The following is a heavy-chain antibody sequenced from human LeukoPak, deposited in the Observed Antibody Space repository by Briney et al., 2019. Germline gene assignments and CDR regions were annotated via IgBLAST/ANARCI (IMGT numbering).Heavy chain of an antibody. CDR1: GDSVGSGPNY. Sequence: SETLSLTCTVSGDSVGSGPNYWSWIRQSPMKGLEWIGWVYGGGHAYHNPSLLGRATISLDKSKNQFSLTLTSVTAADTVVYYCARAPRTYYYDSSGYDTLGRSYFDLWGRGTLVTVSS. V-gene: IGHV4-30-2*06. J-gene: IGHJ2*01. CDR3: ARAPRTYYYDSSGYDTLGRSYFDL. CDR2: VYGGGHA. D-gene: IGHD3-22*01.